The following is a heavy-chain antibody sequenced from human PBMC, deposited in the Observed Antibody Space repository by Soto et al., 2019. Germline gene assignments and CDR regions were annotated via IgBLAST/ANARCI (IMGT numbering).Heavy chain of an antibody. V-gene: IGHV3-23*01. J-gene: IGHJ4*02. CDR3: LKAAEQVRSEYFDH. CDR1: GFPFSSYT. CDR2: MGGSGERT. Sequence: GGSLRLSCAASGFPFSSYTMSLVRQVPGKGLEWVSGMGGSGERTYYADSVKGRFSITRDKTRATLYLKMSSLRVEDTAVYYCLKAAEQVRSEYFDHCGQGSPLTVSS.